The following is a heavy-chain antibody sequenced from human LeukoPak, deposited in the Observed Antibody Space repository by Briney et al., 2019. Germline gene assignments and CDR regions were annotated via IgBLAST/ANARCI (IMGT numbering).Heavy chain of an antibody. V-gene: IGHV7-4-1*02. CDR3: ARGGSGSRRLGSDY. D-gene: IGHD3-10*01. CDR1: GYTFTTYA. J-gene: IGHJ4*02. CDR2: INTNTGNP. Sequence: ASVNVSCKASGYTFTTYAMNWVRQVPGQGLEWMGGINTNTGNPTYAQGFTGRFVFSLDTSVSTAYLQISSLKAEDTAFYYCARGGSGSRRLGSDYWGQGTLVTVSS.